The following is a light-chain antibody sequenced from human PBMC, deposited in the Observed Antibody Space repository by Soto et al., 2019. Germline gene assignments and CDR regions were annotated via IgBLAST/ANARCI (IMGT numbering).Light chain of an antibody. J-gene: IGKJ4*01. CDR1: LSLGDN. V-gene: IGKV3-15*01. Sequence: VMTQSPASLSVSPGEAATLSCRASLSLGDNLAWYPHRPGQAPRLLIYGASQRATGIPDRFSGGGGGTDFSLTISSLQSEDFAVYYCQQYNFWPPVTFGGGTKVEVK. CDR3: QQYNFWPPVT. CDR2: GAS.